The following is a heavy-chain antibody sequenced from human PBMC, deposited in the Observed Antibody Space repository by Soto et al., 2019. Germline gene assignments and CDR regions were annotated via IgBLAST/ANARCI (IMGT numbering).Heavy chain of an antibody. V-gene: IGHV4-34*01. Sequence: SETLSLTCAVYGGSFSGYYWSWIRQPPGKGLEWIGEINHSGSTNYNPSLKSRVTISVDTFKNQFSLKLSSVTAADTAVYYCAGTYYYDSSGFWPLWGQGTLVTVSS. CDR3: AGTYYYDSSGFWPL. D-gene: IGHD3-22*01. CDR1: GGSFSGYY. CDR2: INHSGST. J-gene: IGHJ4*02.